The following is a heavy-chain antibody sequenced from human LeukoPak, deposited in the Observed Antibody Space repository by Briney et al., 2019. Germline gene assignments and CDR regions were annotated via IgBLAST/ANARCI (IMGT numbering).Heavy chain of an antibody. CDR1: GFTFSSYA. D-gene: IGHD3-10*01. V-gene: IGHV3-23*01. CDR3: AKDTPEYYYGSGSTLYNWFDP. J-gene: IGHJ5*02. Sequence: PGGSLRLSCAASGFTFSSYAMSWVRQAPGKGLEWVSAISGSGGSTYYADSVKGRFTISRDNSKNTLYLQMNSLRAEDTAVYYCAKDTPEYYYGSGSTLYNWFDPWGQGTLVTVSS. CDR2: ISGSGGST.